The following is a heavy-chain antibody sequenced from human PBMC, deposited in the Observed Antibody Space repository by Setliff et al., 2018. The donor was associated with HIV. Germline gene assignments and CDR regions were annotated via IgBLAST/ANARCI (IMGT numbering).Heavy chain of an antibody. Sequence: PSETLSLTCTVSGGSISSYYWTWVRQPPGKGPEWIGNIHYSGRISYNPSLKSRVTVLVDTSKNQFSLRLSSVTAADTAVYYCARRSAKSSFLYFDYWGQGTLVTVSS. CDR1: GGSISSYY. V-gene: IGHV4-59*08. CDR2: IHYSGRI. D-gene: IGHD3-16*02. J-gene: IGHJ4*02. CDR3: ARRSAKSSFLYFDY.